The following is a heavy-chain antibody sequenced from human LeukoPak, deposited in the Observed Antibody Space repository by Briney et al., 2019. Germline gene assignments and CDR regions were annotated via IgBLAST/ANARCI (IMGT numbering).Heavy chain of an antibody. V-gene: IGHV4-59*01. CDR1: GGSISSYY. D-gene: IGHD4-23*01. J-gene: IGHJ3*02. CDR3: AREIDYGGNSGAFDI. Sequence: TSETLSLICTVSGGSISSYYWSWIRQPPGKGLEWIGYIYYSGSTNYNPSLKSRVTISVDTSKNQLSLKLSSVTAADTAVYYCAREIDYGGNSGAFDIWGPGTMVTVSS. CDR2: IYYSGST.